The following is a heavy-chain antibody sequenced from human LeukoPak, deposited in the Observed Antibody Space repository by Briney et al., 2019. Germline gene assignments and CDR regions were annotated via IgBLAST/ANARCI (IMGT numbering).Heavy chain of an antibody. Sequence: GGSLRLSCAASGFTFSSYSMNWVRQAPGKGLEWVSYISSSSSTIYYADSVKGRFTISRDNSKNTLYLQMNSLRAEDTAVYYCAKEEAATPYDYWGQGTLVTVSS. J-gene: IGHJ4*02. D-gene: IGHD2-15*01. V-gene: IGHV3-48*01. CDR3: AKEEAATPYDY. CDR2: ISSSSSTI. CDR1: GFTFSSYS.